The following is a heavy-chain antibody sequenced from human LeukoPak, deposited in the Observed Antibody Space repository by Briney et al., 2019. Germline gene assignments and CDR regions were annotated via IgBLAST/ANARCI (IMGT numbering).Heavy chain of an antibody. CDR3: ARVHDYSNLGGDYYMDV. V-gene: IGHV1-2*02. J-gene: IGHJ6*03. CDR1: GYTFTGYY. Sequence: GASVKVSCKTSGYTFTGYYMHWVRQAPGQGLEWMGWINPNSGGTNYAQKFQDRVSMIRDTSISTAYMHLSRLRSDDTAVYYCARVHDYSNLGGDYYMDVWGKGTTVTVSS. D-gene: IGHD4-11*01. CDR2: INPNSGGT.